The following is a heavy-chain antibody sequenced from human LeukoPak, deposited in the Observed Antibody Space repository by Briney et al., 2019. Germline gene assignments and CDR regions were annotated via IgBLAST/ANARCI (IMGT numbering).Heavy chain of an antibody. V-gene: IGHV3-21*01. CDR3: AREESSSSGYYFDY. Sequence: PGGSLRLSCAVSGFTFSSYSMNWVRQAPGKGLEWVSSISSSSSYIYYADSVKGRFTISRDNAKNSLYLQMNSLRAEDTAVYYCAREESSSSGYYFDYWGQGTLVTVSS. CDR1: GFTFSSYS. D-gene: IGHD6-6*01. J-gene: IGHJ4*02. CDR2: ISSSSSYI.